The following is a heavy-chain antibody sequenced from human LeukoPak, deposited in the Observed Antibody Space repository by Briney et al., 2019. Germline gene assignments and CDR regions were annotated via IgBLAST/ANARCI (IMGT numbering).Heavy chain of an antibody. CDR2: ISSNGGNT. D-gene: IGHD6-19*01. J-gene: IGHJ4*02. CDR3: ARVPNSSGWSTFDY. Sequence: GGSLRLSCAASGFTFSSYAMHWVRQAPGKGLEYVSAISSNGGNTFYANSVKGRFTVSRDSSKSTLYRQMGSLRPEDTAVYYCARVPNSSGWSTFDYWGLGTLVTVSS. V-gene: IGHV3-64*01. CDR1: GFTFSSYA.